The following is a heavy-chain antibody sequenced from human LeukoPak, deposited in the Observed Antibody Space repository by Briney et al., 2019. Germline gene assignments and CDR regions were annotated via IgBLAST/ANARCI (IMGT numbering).Heavy chain of an antibody. J-gene: IGHJ4*02. CDR1: GFTVSTYY. V-gene: IGHV3-53*01. CDR2: IYSGGST. CDR3: ARGLGYCTSTTCLLPFDY. D-gene: IGHD2-2*01. Sequence: DPGGSLRLSCAASGFTVSTYYMTWVRQAPGKGLECVSVIYSGGSTYYADSVKGQFTVSRDNSKNTLYLQMNSLRAEDTAMYYCARGLGYCTSTTCLLPFDYWGQGTLVTVSS.